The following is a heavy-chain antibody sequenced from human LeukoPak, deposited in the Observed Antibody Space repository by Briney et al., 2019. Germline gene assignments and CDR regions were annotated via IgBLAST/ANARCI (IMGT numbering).Heavy chain of an antibody. Sequence: SETLSLTCTVSGGSITSGGYYWNWIRQHPGKGLEWIGFIYYSGSTNNNPSLRSRVTISVETSKNQFSLKLSSVTAADTAVYYCARVPHAGPAADDYWGQGTLVTVSS. CDR1: GGSITSGGYY. CDR2: IYYSGST. D-gene: IGHD6-13*01. J-gene: IGHJ4*02. CDR3: ARVPHAGPAADDY. V-gene: IGHV4-31*03.